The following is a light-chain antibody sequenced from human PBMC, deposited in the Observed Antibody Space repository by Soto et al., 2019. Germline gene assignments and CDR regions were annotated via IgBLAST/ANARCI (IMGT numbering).Light chain of an antibody. CDR1: QNILYNSNNKNY. Sequence: DTVMTQSPDSLAVSLGERATINCKSSQNILYNSNNKNYLAWYQQKPGQPPRLLIYWASTRESGVPDRFSGSGYKTDFTLTISRLQAEDVAVYYCQQYYDTPYTFGQGTKLEIK. V-gene: IGKV4-1*01. CDR2: WAS. CDR3: QQYYDTPYT. J-gene: IGKJ2*01.